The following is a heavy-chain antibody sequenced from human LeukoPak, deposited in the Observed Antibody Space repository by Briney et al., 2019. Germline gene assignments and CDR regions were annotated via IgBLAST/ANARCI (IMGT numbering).Heavy chain of an antibody. J-gene: IGHJ4*02. CDR1: GGSISSGSYY. Sequence: SQTLSLTXTVSGGSISSGSYYWSWIRQPAGKGLEGIGRIYTSGGTNYNPSLKSRVTISVDTSKNQFSLKLSSVTAADTAVYYCAREVKGYYDSSGSENFDYWGQGTLVTVSS. CDR2: IYTSGGT. D-gene: IGHD3-22*01. V-gene: IGHV4-61*02. CDR3: AREVKGYYDSSGSENFDY.